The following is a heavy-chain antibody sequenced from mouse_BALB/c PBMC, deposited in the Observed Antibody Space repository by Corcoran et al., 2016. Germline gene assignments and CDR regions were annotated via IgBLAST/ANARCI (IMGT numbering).Heavy chain of an antibody. Sequence: QVELQQSGAELAKPGASVKMSCKASAYTFTSYWMHWVKQRPGQGLEWIGYINPSTGYTEYNQKFKDKATLTADKSSSTAYMQLSSLTSEDSAVYYCARRNGNYFDYWGQGTTLTVSS. J-gene: IGHJ2*01. CDR2: INPSTGYT. CDR3: ARRNGNYFDY. CDR1: AYTFTSYW. V-gene: IGHV1-7*01. D-gene: IGHD2-1*01.